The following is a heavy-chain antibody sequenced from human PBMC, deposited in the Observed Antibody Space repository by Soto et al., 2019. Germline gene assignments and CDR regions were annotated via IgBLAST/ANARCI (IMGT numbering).Heavy chain of an antibody. CDR3: ARLGGYVSVGYYYYFDY. CDR1: DGSMNSDSSY. Sequence: KTSETLSLTCRVSDGSMNSDSSYWGWIRQPPGKGLEWIGVITHSGSTYHNLSLKGRVTMCVDASRNQFSLKLTSMTAAGTAVYYCARLGGYVSVGYYYYFDYWGQGTLVTVSS. V-gene: IGHV4-39*01. J-gene: IGHJ4*02. CDR2: ITHSGST. D-gene: IGHD3-22*01.